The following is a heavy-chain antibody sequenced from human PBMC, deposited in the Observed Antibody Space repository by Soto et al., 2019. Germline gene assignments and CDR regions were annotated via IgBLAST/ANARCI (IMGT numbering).Heavy chain of an antibody. CDR1: GYSFTSYW. D-gene: IGHD1-1*01. CDR2: IYPGDSDT. Sequence: GESLKISCKGSGYSFTSYWIGWVRQMPGKGLEWIGIIYPGDSDTRYSPSFQGQVTISADKSISTAYLQWSSLKASDTAMYYCARLGYSLGNGMDVWGQGTTVTVSS. J-gene: IGHJ6*02. V-gene: IGHV5-51*01. CDR3: ARLGYSLGNGMDV.